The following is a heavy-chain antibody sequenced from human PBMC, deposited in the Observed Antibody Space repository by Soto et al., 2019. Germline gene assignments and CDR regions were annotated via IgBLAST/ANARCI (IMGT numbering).Heavy chain of an antibody. CDR1: GGSISSGGYY. D-gene: IGHD4-17*01. Sequence: SETLSLTCTVSGGSISSGGYYWSWIRQHPGKGLEWIGYIYYSGSTYYNPSLKSRVTISVDTSKNQFSLKLSSVTAADTAVYYCARDSHDYGDYVLDYWGQGTLVTVSS. CDR3: ARDSHDYGDYVLDY. V-gene: IGHV4-31*03. CDR2: IYYSGST. J-gene: IGHJ4*02.